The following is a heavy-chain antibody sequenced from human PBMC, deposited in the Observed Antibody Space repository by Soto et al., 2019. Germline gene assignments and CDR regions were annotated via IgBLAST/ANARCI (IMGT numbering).Heavy chain of an antibody. CDR1: GGSFSDYY. CDR2: INHRGTT. J-gene: IGHJ3*01. V-gene: IGHV4-34*01. Sequence: QVQLQQWGAGLLKPSETLSLTCAVYGGSFSDYYWSWIRQPPGKGLEWIGEINHRGTTNYNPSLNSRVNISVDTSKSQFSLKLTSVTAADTAVYYCARPYGGNYGSGWAFDVWGQGTMVTVSS. CDR3: ARPYGGNYGSGWAFDV. D-gene: IGHD3-10*01.